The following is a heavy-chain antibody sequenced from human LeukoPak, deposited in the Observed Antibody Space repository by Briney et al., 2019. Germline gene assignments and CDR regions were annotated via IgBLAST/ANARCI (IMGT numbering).Heavy chain of an antibody. CDR1: GFTFSSYS. CDR3: ARGGITVAGTFDY. V-gene: IGHV3-21*01. CDR2: ITSSNSYI. D-gene: IGHD6-19*01. Sequence: GGPLRLSCAASGFTFSSYSMNWVRQAPGKGLEWVSSITSSNSYIYYAVSMKGRFTISRDNAKNSLYLQMNSLRAEDTAVYFCARGGITVAGTFDYWGQGTLVTVSS. J-gene: IGHJ4*02.